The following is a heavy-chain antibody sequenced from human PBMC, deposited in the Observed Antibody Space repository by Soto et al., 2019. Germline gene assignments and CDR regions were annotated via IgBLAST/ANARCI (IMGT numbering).Heavy chain of an antibody. J-gene: IGHJ4*02. V-gene: IGHV4-34*01. D-gene: IGHD2-2*02. CDR1: GGSFSGYY. CDR2: INHSGST. CDR3: ARGPPNYCSSTSCYIKGIDY. Sequence: PSETLSLTCAVYGGSFSGYYWSWIRQPPGKGLEWIGEINHSGSTNYNPSLKSRVTISVDTSKNQFSLKLSSVTAADTAEYYCARGPPNYCSSTSCYIKGIDYWGQGTLVTVSS.